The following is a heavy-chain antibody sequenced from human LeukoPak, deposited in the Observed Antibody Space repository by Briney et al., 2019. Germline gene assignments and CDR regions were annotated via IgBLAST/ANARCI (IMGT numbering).Heavy chain of an antibody. J-gene: IGHJ4*02. Sequence: GGSLRLSCAASGFTFTTYWMTWVRQAPGKGLEWVANINSDGSEKYYVDSVKGRFTISRDNAKTSLYLQMNSLRVEDTAVYSCARGGMIVVTYWGQGTLVTVSS. CDR1: GFTFTTYW. V-gene: IGHV3-7*01. D-gene: IGHD2-21*01. CDR3: ARGGMIVVTY. CDR2: INSDGSEK.